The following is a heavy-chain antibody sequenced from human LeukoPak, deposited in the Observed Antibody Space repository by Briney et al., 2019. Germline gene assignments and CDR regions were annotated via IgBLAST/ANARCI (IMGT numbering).Heavy chain of an antibody. CDR3: ARSVVTLYWYFDL. V-gene: IGHV4-59*01. CDR1: GGSISGYY. J-gene: IGHJ2*01. CDR2: IYYSGST. Sequence: PSETLSLTCTVSGGSISGYYYNWIRQPPGKGLEWIGYIYYSGSTNYNPSLKSRVTISLDTSKNQISLKLSSVTTADTAVYYCARSVVTLYWYFDLWGRGTLVTVSS. D-gene: IGHD4-23*01.